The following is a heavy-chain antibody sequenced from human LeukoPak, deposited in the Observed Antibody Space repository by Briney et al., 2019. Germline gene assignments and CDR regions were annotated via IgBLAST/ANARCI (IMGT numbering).Heavy chain of an antibody. CDR2: ISGRWGST. CDR1: GFIHRRYA. Sequence: PGGSLSLSRASSGFIHRRYAMRWVRPARAKGLEGVSAISGRWGSTYYADSVQGRLTIYRDNHKNTLYLHMNSLRAEDTAVYYCAKDPVTLTYYFDYWGQGTLVTVSS. J-gene: IGHJ4*02. CDR3: AKDPVTLTYYFDY. V-gene: IGHV3-23*01. D-gene: IGHD2-21*02.